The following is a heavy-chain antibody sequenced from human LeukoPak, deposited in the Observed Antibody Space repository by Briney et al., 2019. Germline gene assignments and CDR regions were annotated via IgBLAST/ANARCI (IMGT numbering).Heavy chain of an antibody. V-gene: IGHV1-2*02. D-gene: IGHD2-2*02. CDR3: AREGGGKKPAAIMKGRWFDP. CDR1: GYTFTGYY. J-gene: IGHJ5*02. Sequence: ASVKVSCKASGYTFTGYYMHWVRQAPGQGLEWMGWINPNSGGTNYAQKFQGRVTMTRDTSISTAYMELSRLRSDDTAVYYCAREGGGKKPAAIMKGRWFDPWGQGTLVTVSS. CDR2: INPNSGGT.